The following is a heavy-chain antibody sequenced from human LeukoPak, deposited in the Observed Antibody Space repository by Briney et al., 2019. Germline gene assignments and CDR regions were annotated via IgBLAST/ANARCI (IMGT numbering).Heavy chain of an antibody. D-gene: IGHD1-26*01. CDR1: LGSISSYY. CDR2: IYTSGST. Sequence: SETLSLTCTVSLGSISSYYWSWIRQPPWKGLEGIGRIYTSGSTNYNPSLKSRVTMSVDTSKNQFSLKLSSVTAADTGVYYCARYTARQGGSYIIDAFDIWGQGTMVTVSS. CDR3: ARYTARQGGSYIIDAFDI. V-gene: IGHV4-4*07. J-gene: IGHJ3*02.